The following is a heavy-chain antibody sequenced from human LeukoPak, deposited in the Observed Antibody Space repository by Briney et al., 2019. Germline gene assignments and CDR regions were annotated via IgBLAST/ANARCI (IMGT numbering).Heavy chain of an antibody. V-gene: IGHV3-23*01. J-gene: IGHJ4*02. CDR2: ISGSGGST. D-gene: IGHD1-26*01. CDR3: AKDEGSRIVGATTPFDY. CDR1: GFTFSSYA. Sequence: GGSLRLSCAASGFTFSSYAMSWVRQAPGKGLEWVSAISGSGGSTYYADSVKGRFTISRDNSKNTLYLQMNSLRAEDTAVYYCAKDEGSRIVGATTPFDYWGQGTLVTVSS.